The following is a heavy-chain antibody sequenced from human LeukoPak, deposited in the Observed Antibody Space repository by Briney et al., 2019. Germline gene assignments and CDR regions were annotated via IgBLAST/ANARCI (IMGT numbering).Heavy chain of an antibody. J-gene: IGHJ6*02. CDR2: ISPYNDNT. V-gene: IGHV1-18*01. D-gene: IGHD1-14*01. CDR1: GYSFPRYG. CDR3: ARGAPESHYGMDV. Sequence: ASVKVSCKASGYSFPRYGISWVRHAPGRGPEWMGWISPYNDNTNYAQKLQGRATLTTDTSTSTAYMELSSLRSEDTAVYYCARGAPESHYGMDVWGQGTTVTVSS.